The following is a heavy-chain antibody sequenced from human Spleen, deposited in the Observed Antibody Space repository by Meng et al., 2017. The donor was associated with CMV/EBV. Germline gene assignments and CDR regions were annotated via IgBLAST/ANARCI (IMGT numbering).Heavy chain of an antibody. CDR2: IKSYTAGGTT. V-gene: IGHV3-15*05. J-gene: IGHJ4*02. CDR1: GIIFSNAW. CDR3: TTDREGAHY. D-gene: IGHD1-26*01. Sequence: SCTASGIIFSNAWMTWVRQAPGKGLEWIGRIKSYTAGGTTDYAAPVKGRFSISRDDSKNTLYLHMDSLETEDTAVYFCTTDREGAHYWGQGTLVTVSS.